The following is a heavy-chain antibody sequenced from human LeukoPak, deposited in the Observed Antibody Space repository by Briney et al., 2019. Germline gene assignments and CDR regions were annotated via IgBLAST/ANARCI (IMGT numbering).Heavy chain of an antibody. J-gene: IGHJ4*02. V-gene: IGHV1-2*04. Sequence: ASVKVSCKASGYTFTGYYMHWVRQAPGQGLEWMGWINPNSGGTNYAQKFQGWVTMTRDTSISTAYMELSGLRSDDTAVYYCARDDCSSTSCPGGMGYWGQGTLVTVSS. CDR3: ARDDCSSTSCPGGMGY. CDR2: INPNSGGT. CDR1: GYTFTGYY. D-gene: IGHD2-2*01.